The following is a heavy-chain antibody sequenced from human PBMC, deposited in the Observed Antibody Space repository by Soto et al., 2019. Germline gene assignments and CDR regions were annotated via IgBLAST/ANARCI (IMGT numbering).Heavy chain of an antibody. CDR2: IYWDDDK. CDR1: GFSLTTSGVG. Sequence: QITLNESGPTLVKPTQTLTLTCTFSGFSLTTSGVGVGWIRQSPGKAPEWLALIYWDDDKRYSPSLKRRLTITKHTSKTHVVPPMANLDTGDTATYYCAHRVLRTVFGLVTTTAIYFDFGRQGTPVAVSS. V-gene: IGHV2-5*02. CDR3: AHRVLRTVFGLVTTTAIYFDF. J-gene: IGHJ4*02. D-gene: IGHD3-3*01.